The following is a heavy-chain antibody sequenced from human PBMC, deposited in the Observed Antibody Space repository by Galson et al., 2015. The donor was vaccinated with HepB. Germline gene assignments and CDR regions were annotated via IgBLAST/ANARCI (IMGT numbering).Heavy chain of an antibody. CDR1: GFTFSSYR. Sequence: SLRLSCAASGFTFSSYRMNWVRQAPGKGLEWVSAISGSGGSTYYADSVKGRFTISRDNSKNTLYLQMNSLRAEDTAVYYCAKDLNFRVTRPCFDIWGQGTMVTVSS. CDR3: AKDLNFRVTRPCFDI. V-gene: IGHV3-23*01. D-gene: IGHD2-21*02. J-gene: IGHJ3*02. CDR2: ISGSGGST.